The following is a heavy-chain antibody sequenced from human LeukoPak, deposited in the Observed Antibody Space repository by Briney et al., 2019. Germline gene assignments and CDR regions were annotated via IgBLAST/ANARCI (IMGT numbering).Heavy chain of an antibody. CDR1: GFTFDDYA. CDR3: ARDPHPPYGDYVDY. V-gene: IGHV3-9*01. J-gene: IGHJ4*02. D-gene: IGHD4-17*01. Sequence: GGSLRLSCAASGFTFDDYAMHWVRQAPGKGLEWVSGISWNSGSIGYADSVKGRFTISRDNAKNTLYLQMNSLRAEDTAVYYCARDPHPPYGDYVDYWGQGTLVTVSS. CDR2: ISWNSGSI.